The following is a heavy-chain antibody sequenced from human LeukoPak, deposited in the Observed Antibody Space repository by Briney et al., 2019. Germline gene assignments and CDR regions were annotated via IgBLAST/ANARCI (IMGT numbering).Heavy chain of an antibody. J-gene: IGHJ4*02. Sequence: GSLRLSCAASGFTFNSYTMNWVRQAPGKGLESVSSIRSNSRGINYADSVKGRFTISRDNDKNTVFLEMNSLRAEDTAVYYCARDQSWDGSGSRNYFFDYWGQGTLVTVSS. D-gene: IGHD3-10*01. V-gene: IGHV3-21*06. CDR1: GFTFNSYT. CDR2: IRSNSRGI. CDR3: ARDQSWDGSGSRNYFFDY.